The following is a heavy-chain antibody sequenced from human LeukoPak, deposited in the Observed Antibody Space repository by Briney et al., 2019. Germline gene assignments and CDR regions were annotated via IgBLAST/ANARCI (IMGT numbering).Heavy chain of an antibody. Sequence: GGSLRLSCAASGFTFSSYWMHWVRQAPGKGLVWVSRINSDGSITNYADSVKGRFTLSRDNAKNTLYLQLNSLRAEDTAVYYCARVYGDYRTWDYWGQGTLVTVS. D-gene: IGHD4-17*01. CDR2: INSDGSIT. V-gene: IGHV3-74*01. CDR1: GFTFSSYW. CDR3: ARVYGDYRTWDY. J-gene: IGHJ4*02.